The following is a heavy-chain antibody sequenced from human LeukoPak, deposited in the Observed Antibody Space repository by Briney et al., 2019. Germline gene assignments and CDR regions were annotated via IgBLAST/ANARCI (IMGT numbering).Heavy chain of an antibody. D-gene: IGHD2/OR15-2a*01. J-gene: IGHJ2*01. V-gene: IGHV4-59*01. CDR1: GGSISSYY. Sequence: MPSETLSLTCTVSGGSISSYYWSWIRQPPGKGLEWIGYIYYSGSTNYNPSLKSRVTISVDTSKNQFSLKLSSVTAADTAVYYCARVGATVIGGNWYFDLWGRGALVTVSS. CDR3: ARVGATVIGGNWYFDL. CDR2: IYYSGST.